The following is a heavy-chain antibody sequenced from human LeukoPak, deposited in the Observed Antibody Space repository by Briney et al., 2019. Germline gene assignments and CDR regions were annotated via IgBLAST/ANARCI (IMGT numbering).Heavy chain of an antibody. Sequence: SETLSLTCTVSGGSVSSGSYYWSWIRQPPGKGLEWIGYIYYSGSTNYNPSLKSRVTISVDTSKNQFSLKLSSVTAADTAVYYCAGQSSGSLYYYYGMDVWGQGTTVTVSS. CDR1: GGSVSSGSYY. CDR3: AGQSSGSLYYYYGMDV. V-gene: IGHV4-61*01. D-gene: IGHD3-10*01. CDR2: IYYSGST. J-gene: IGHJ6*02.